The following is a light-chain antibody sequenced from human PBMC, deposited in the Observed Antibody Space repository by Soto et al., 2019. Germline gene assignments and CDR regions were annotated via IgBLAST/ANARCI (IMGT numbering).Light chain of an antibody. V-gene: IGLV2-14*01. Sequence: QSALTQPASVSGSPGQSITISCTGTSSDVGGYNYVSWYQQHPGKAPKLMIYDVSNRPSGVSNRFSGSKSGNTASLTISGLQAEDAANYYCSSYTSSSTVVFGGGTMVTVL. CDR2: DVS. CDR3: SSYTSSSTVV. CDR1: SSDVGGYNY. J-gene: IGLJ2*01.